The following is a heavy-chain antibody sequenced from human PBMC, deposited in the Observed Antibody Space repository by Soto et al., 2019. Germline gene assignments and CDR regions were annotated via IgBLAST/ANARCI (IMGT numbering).Heavy chain of an antibody. V-gene: IGHV4-31*03. CDR1: GAALNSGNYY. D-gene: IGHD2-21*01. CDR2: IYVTGAV. Sequence: SETLSLTCSVSGAALNSGNYYWSWIRQVPGKVLEWIGHIYVTGAVDYNPSLRDRITISQDTSERQFSLNLRLVTAADTAVYYCARLRIATSNQKWFDPWGPGTLVTVFS. J-gene: IGHJ5*02. CDR3: ARLRIATSNQKWFDP.